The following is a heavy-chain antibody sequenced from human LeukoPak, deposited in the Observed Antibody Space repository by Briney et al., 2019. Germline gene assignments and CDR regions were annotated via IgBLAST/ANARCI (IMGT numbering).Heavy chain of an antibody. V-gene: IGHV3-48*03. CDR2: ISSSGSTI. J-gene: IGHJ3*01. CDR1: GFTFSIYE. CDR3: ARDKKVGATLFDF. D-gene: IGHD1-26*01. Sequence: GGSLRLSCAASGFTFSIYEMHWVRQAPEKGLEWVSYISSSGSTIYYADSVRGRFTISRDNAMNSLYLQMNTLRAEDTAVYYCARDKKVGATLFDFWGQGTMVTVSS.